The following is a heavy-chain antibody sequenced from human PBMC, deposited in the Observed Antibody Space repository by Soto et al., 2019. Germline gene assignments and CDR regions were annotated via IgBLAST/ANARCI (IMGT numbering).Heavy chain of an antibody. CDR3: AMGAHSGYDYVYYYYGMDV. CDR2: IIPNFGTA. J-gene: IGHJ6*02. Sequence: WASVKVSCKASGGTFSSYAISWVRQAPGQGLEWMGGIIPNFGTANYAQKFQGRVTITADKSTSTAYMELSSLRSEDTAVYYCAMGAHSGYDYVYYYYGMDVWGQGTTVTVSS. CDR1: GGTFSSYA. D-gene: IGHD5-12*01. V-gene: IGHV1-69*06.